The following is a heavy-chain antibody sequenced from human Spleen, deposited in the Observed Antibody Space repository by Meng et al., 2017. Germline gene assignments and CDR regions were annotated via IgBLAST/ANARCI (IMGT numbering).Heavy chain of an antibody. Sequence: QLQLQESGSGLVKPSQTLSLTCAVSVCSNSSGDYYWSWVRQPPGNGLEWIGYIYYSGSTYYNPSLKSRLTISVDTSKKQFSLKLSSVTAADTAVYYCARESVAGTHWFDPWGKGTLVTVSS. D-gene: IGHD6-19*01. CDR2: IYYSGST. CDR3: ARESVAGTHWFDP. J-gene: IGHJ5*02. CDR1: VCSNSSGDYY. V-gene: IGHV4-30-4*01.